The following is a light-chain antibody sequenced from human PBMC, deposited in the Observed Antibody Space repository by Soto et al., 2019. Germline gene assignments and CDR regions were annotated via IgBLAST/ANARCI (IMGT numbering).Light chain of an antibody. V-gene: IGLV2-11*01. Sequence: LTQPRSVSGSPGQAVTISCTGTSSDVGAYDSVSWYQQHPGKAPKLMIYDVTKRPSGVPDRFSGSKSGSTASLTISGLQAEDEADYYCCSYAGSYTFYVFGTGTKVTVL. J-gene: IGLJ1*01. CDR3: CSYAGSYTFYV. CDR2: DVT. CDR1: SSDVGAYDS.